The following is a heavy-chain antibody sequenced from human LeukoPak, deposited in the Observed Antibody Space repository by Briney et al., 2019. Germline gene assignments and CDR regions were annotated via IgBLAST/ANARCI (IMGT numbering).Heavy chain of an antibody. Sequence: GGSLRLSCATSGFTFRTTWMHWVRQAPGKGLMWVSRMNGEGTTIDYADSVKGRFTVSRDYAKNTLFLQMNNLRTEDTALYFCATARNFRFEYWGQGSLVIVSA. V-gene: IGHV3-74*01. J-gene: IGHJ4*02. D-gene: IGHD1-7*01. CDR2: MNGEGTTI. CDR1: GFTFRTTW. CDR3: ATARNFRFEY.